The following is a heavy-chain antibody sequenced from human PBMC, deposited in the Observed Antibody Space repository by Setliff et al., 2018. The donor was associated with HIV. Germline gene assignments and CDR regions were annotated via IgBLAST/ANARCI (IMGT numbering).Heavy chain of an antibody. V-gene: IGHV4-39*01. CDR1: GGSISNGRYY. CDR3: ASRVYYYDSSGYLREEGFDP. J-gene: IGHJ5*02. D-gene: IGHD3-22*01. Sequence: SETLSLTCTVSGGSISNGRYYWSWIRQPPGKGLEWIGSIYYSGSTYYNPSLKSRVTISVDTSKNQFSLKLSSVIAADAVVYYCASRVYYYDSSGYLREEGFDPWGQGTLVTVSS. CDR2: IYYSGST.